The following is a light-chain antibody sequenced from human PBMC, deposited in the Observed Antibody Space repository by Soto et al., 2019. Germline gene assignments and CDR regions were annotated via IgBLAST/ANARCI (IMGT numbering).Light chain of an antibody. CDR2: KAS. CDR3: QQYDTHSWT. V-gene: IGKV1-5*03. J-gene: IGKJ1*01. Sequence: DIQMTQSPSTLSACVGDRVTITCRASQSLRNWLAWYQQKPGKAPKLLIYKASSLESGVPSRFSGSGSGAEFTLTINGLQPDDFATYYCQQYDTHSWTFGQGTKVEIK. CDR1: QSLRNW.